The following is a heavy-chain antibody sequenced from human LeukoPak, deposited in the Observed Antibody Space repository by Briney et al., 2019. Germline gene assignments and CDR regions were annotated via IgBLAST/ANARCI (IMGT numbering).Heavy chain of an antibody. CDR1: GGTFSSYA. J-gene: IGHJ6*02. D-gene: IGHD3-9*01. V-gene: IGHV1-69*04. CDR2: IIPILGIA. Sequence: SVKVSCKASGGTFSSYAISWVRQAPGQGLEWMGRIIPILGIANYAQKFQGRVTITADKSTSTAYMELSSLRSEDTAVYYCASAYDILTGYKPRAYGMDVWGRGTTVTVSS. CDR3: ASAYDILTGYKPRAYGMDV.